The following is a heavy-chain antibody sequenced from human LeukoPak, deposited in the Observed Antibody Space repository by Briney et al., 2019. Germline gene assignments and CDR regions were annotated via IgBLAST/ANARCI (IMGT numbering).Heavy chain of an antibody. CDR1: GFSISSNY. Sequence: PGGSLRLSCAVSGFSISSNYISWVRQAPGKGLEWLSVIYSAGDTYYADSVKGRFTISRDNSNNMVYLQVSSLRGEDTALYYCASYYCTSGTCYFDYWGQGTLVTVSS. CDR2: IYSAGDT. J-gene: IGHJ4*02. D-gene: IGHD2-8*01. V-gene: IGHV3-53*01. CDR3: ASYYCTSGTCYFDY.